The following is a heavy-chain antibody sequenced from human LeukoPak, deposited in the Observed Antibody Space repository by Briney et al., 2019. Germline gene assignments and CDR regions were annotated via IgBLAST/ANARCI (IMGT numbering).Heavy chain of an antibody. J-gene: IGHJ4*02. Sequence: GESLKISCKGSGYSFTSYWIGWVRQMPGKGLEWMGIIYPGDSDTRYSPSFQGQGTISADKSISTAYLQWSSLKASDTAMYYCARLPDYYYDSSGYLDYWGQGTLVTVSS. D-gene: IGHD3-22*01. V-gene: IGHV5-51*01. CDR2: IYPGDSDT. CDR3: ARLPDYYYDSSGYLDY. CDR1: GYSFTSYW.